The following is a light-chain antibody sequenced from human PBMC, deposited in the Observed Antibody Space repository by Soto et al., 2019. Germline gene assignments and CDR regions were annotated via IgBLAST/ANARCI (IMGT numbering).Light chain of an antibody. CDR3: QHYGASPRT. J-gene: IGKJ1*01. Sequence: EIVLTQSPGTLSLFPGERATLSCRASQTITSTHLAWYQQKPGQAPRLLIYGVSNRASGFPDRFSGSGSGTDFTLTISGLEPDDFAVYYCQHYGASPRTFGPGTKVEI. CDR2: GVS. CDR1: QTITSTH. V-gene: IGKV3-20*01.